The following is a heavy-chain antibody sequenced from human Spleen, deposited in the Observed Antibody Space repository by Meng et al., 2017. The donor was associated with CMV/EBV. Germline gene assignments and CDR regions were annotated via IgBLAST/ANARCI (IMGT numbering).Heavy chain of an antibody. J-gene: IGHJ4*02. CDR1: GFTFDDYG. Sequence: GGSLRLSCAASGFTFDDYGMSWVRQAPGKGLEWVSGINWNGGSTGYAESVKGRFTISRDDAKNSLYLQMNSLRAEDTASYYCARGKYVWANYRQVPAFDYWGQGTLVTVSS. CDR2: INWNGGST. CDR3: ARGKYVWANYRQVPAFDY. D-gene: IGHD3-16*02. V-gene: IGHV3-20*04.